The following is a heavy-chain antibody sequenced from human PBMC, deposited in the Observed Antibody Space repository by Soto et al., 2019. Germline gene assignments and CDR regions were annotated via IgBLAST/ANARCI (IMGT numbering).Heavy chain of an antibody. D-gene: IGHD2-21*01. Sequence: QVTLKESGPVLVKPTETLTLTCTVSGFSLYNTKMGVSWIRQPPGKALEWLAHIFSNDEHSYSTSLKSRLTITKXXSXSPXVLTMTNMDPVDTATYYCARIYGYCVTTPCDWFDRWGQGTLVTVSS. CDR1: GFSLYNTKMG. CDR3: ARIYGYCVTTPCDWFDR. V-gene: IGHV2-26*01. CDR2: IFSNDEH. J-gene: IGHJ5*02.